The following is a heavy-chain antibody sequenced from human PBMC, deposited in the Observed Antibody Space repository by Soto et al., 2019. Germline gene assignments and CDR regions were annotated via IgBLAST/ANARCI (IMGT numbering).Heavy chain of an antibody. CDR1: GGSISSGGYY. CDR2: VYFNENT. J-gene: IGHJ4*02. Sequence: HVQLLESGPGLVKASETLSLTCSISGGSISSGGYYWSWVRQRPGKGLEWIGYVYFNENTYYNPSLKRRVTIFVGTSKSQFSLRLSSVTAGDAAGYYCARQITMARGIDFWGQGISVSFSS. V-gene: IGHV4-31*03. D-gene: IGHD3-10*01. CDR3: ARQITMARGIDF.